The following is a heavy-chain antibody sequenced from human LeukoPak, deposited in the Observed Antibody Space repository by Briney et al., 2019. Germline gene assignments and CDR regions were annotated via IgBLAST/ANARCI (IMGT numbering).Heavy chain of an antibody. D-gene: IGHD3-9*01. CDR1: GFTFSSYS. Sequence: PGGSLRLSCAASGFTFSSYSMNWVRQAPGKGLEWVSAISGSGISTYFADSVKGRFTISRDNSKNTLYLQMNSLRAEDTAVHYCAKDRYFDWLSNFFLDYWGQGTLVTVSS. CDR2: ISGSGIST. CDR3: AKDRYFDWLSNFFLDY. V-gene: IGHV3-23*01. J-gene: IGHJ4*02.